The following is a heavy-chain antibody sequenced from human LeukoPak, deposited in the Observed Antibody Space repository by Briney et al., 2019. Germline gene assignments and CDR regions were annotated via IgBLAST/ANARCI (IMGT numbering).Heavy chain of an antibody. CDR2: IYYSGST. Sequence: PSETLSLTCTVSGGSISSSSYYWGWIRQPPGKGLEWTGSIYYSGSTYYNPSLKSRVTISVDTSKNQFSLKLSSVTAADTAVYYCAMRSTITRRFDYWGQGTLVTVSS. CDR3: AMRSTITRRFDY. CDR1: GGSISSSSYY. V-gene: IGHV4-39*01. D-gene: IGHD5/OR15-5a*01. J-gene: IGHJ4*02.